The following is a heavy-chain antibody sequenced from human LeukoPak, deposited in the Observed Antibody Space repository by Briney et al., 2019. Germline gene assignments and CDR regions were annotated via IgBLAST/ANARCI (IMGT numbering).Heavy chain of an antibody. Sequence: SETLSLTCAVYGGSFSGYYWSWIRQPPGKGLEWIGEISHSGSTNYNPSLKSRVTISVDTSKNQFSLKLSSVTAADTAVYYCARGPGYCSGGSCYAAYYYYYYGMDVWGQGTTVTVSS. CDR2: ISHSGST. D-gene: IGHD2-15*01. J-gene: IGHJ6*02. CDR3: ARGPGYCSGGSCYAAYYYYYYGMDV. CDR1: GGSFSGYY. V-gene: IGHV4-34*01.